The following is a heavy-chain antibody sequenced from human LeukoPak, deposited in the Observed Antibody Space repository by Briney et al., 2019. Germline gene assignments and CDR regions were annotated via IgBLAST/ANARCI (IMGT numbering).Heavy chain of an antibody. CDR1: GFTFSTSS. D-gene: IGHD3-3*01. CDR2: ISTGSSYI. V-gene: IGHV3-21*01. J-gene: IGHJ4*02. Sequence: GGSLRLSCAASGFTFSTSSMNWVRQAPGKGLEWVSSISTGSSYIDYADSVKGRFTISRDNVKNSLYLQMNSLRAEDTALYYCARDLANDAFYDFWSGPNWGQGTLVTVSS. CDR3: ARDLANDAFYDFWSGPN.